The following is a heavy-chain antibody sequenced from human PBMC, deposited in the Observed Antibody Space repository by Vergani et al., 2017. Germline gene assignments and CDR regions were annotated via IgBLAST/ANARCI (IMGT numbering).Heavy chain of an antibody. CDR2: ISGSGGST. D-gene: IGHD3-16*02. V-gene: IGHV3-11*04. Sequence: QVQLVESGGGFVKPGGSLRLSCAASGFTFCDYYMSLVRPAPGKGLEWVSAISGSGGSTYYADSVKGRFTISRDNAKNSLYLQMNSLRAEDTAVYYCARATHYDYVWVSYRFLDYWGQGTLVTVSS. J-gene: IGHJ4*02. CDR3: ARATHYDYVWVSYRFLDY. CDR1: GFTFCDYY.